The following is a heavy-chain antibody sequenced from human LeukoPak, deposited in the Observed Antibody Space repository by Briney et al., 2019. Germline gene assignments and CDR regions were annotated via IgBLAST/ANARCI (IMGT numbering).Heavy chain of an antibody. J-gene: IGHJ4*02. Sequence: GASVKVSCKTSGYTFTVYYMHWVRQAPGQGLEWMGWISAYNGNTNYAQKLQGRVTMTTDTSTSTAYMELRSLRSDDTAVYYCARDVRLYYYDSSGYSEHFDYWGQGTLVTVSS. CDR1: GYTFTVYY. V-gene: IGHV1-18*04. CDR3: ARDVRLYYYDSSGYSEHFDY. D-gene: IGHD3-22*01. CDR2: ISAYNGNT.